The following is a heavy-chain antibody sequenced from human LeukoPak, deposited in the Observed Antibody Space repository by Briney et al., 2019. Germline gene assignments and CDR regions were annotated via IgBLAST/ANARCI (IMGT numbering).Heavy chain of an antibody. Sequence: PSETLSLTCTVSGVSISSGSYYWGWLRQPAGKGLEWIVRIYTSGSTNYNPSLKSLFTISVDTSKNQFSLKLSSVTAADTAVYYCARDKWELYDYWGQGTLVTVSS. CDR1: GVSISSGSYY. D-gene: IGHD1-26*01. V-gene: IGHV4-61*02. CDR3: ARDKWELYDY. J-gene: IGHJ4*02. CDR2: IYTSGST.